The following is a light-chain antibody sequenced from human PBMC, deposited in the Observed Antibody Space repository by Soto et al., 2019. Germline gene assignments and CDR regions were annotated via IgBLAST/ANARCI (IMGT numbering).Light chain of an antibody. J-gene: IGKJ1*01. CDR1: QSVSSN. V-gene: IGKV3-15*01. Sequence: IVMTQSPATLSVSPGERATLSCRASQSVSSNLAWYQQKPGQAPRLLIYGASTRATGIPARFSGSGSGTEFTLTISRLQSEDFAVYYCQQYNNWPRTCGQGTKVEIK. CDR2: GAS. CDR3: QQYNNWPRT.